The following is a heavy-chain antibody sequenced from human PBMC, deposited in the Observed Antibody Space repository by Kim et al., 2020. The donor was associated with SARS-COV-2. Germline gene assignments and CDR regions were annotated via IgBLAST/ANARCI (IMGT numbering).Heavy chain of an antibody. Sequence: KYYVDSVKCQFTISRENAKNSLYLQMNSLRAEGTAVYYCAGLGSSSWIFDYWGQGTLVTVSS. CDR3: AGLGSSSWIFDY. J-gene: IGHJ4*02. CDR2: K. V-gene: IGHV3-7*04. D-gene: IGHD6-13*01.